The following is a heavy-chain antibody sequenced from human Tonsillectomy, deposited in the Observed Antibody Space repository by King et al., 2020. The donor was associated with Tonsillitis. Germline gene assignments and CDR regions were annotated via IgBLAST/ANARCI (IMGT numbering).Heavy chain of an antibody. CDR1: GYTFTSYG. J-gene: IGHJ4*02. V-gene: IGHV1-18*01. Sequence: QLVQSGAEVKKPGASVKVSCKASGYTFTSYGISWVRQAPGQGLEWRGWISAYNGNTNYAQTLKGRVTMTTDTSTSQAYMGLRSLRADDTAVYYCARGVLERRVVVVTASPSDHWGQGTLVTVSS. D-gene: IGHD2-21*02. CDR3: ARGVLERRVVVVTASPSDH. CDR2: ISAYNGNT.